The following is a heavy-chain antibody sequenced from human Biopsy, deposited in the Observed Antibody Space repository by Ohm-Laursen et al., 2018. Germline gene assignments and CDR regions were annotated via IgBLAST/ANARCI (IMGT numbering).Heavy chain of an antibody. D-gene: IGHD1-26*01. CDR2: KFYRGTT. CDR1: GDSVSNNF. V-gene: IGHV4-59*08. J-gene: IGHJ4*02. CDR3: ARLTRRGNIIFFDY. Sequence: TLSLTCTASGDSVSNNFWTWIRQPPGKTLEWIAYKFYRGTTTYNPSLKGRVIVSVDPPKSQISLKLTSMTASDTAIYYCARLTRRGNIIFFDYWGQGTLVAVSS.